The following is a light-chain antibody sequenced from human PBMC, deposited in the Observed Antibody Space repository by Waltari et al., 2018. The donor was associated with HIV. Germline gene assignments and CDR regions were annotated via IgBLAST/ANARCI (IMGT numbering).Light chain of an antibody. CDR3: QQYHTTPYT. J-gene: IGKJ2*01. V-gene: IGKV4-1*01. Sequence: DIVMTQSPDSLAVSLGERATINCKSSQTVLKSSGYRNYLAWYQQRPGQPPKLLIYWASSREAGVPDRFSGSGSGTDFTLTISSLQAEDVAVYYCQQYHTTPYTFGQGTKLEIK. CDR2: WAS. CDR1: QTVLKSSGYRNY.